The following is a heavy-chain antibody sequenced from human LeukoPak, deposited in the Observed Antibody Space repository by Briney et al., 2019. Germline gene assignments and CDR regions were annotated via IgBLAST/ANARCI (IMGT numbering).Heavy chain of an antibody. Sequence: SVKVSCKASGGTFSSYAISWVRQAPGQGLEWMGGIIPIFGTANYAQKFQGRVTITADESTSTAYMELSSLRSEDTAVYYCARAYSSSSGNDAFDIWGQGTMVTVSS. CDR1: GGTFSSYA. CDR2: IIPIFGTA. CDR3: ARAYSSSSGNDAFDI. D-gene: IGHD6-6*01. V-gene: IGHV1-69*13. J-gene: IGHJ3*02.